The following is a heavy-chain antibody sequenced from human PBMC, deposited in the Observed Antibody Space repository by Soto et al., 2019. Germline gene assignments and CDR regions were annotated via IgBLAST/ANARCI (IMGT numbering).Heavy chain of an antibody. CDR1: GGSFSGYY. V-gene: IGHV4-34*01. D-gene: IGHD3-10*01. CDR3: ARGPRSYYYGSGSYYRFDY. J-gene: IGHJ4*02. CDR2: INHSGST. Sequence: PSETLSLTCAVYGGSFSGYYWSWIRQPPGKGLEWIGEINHSGSTNYNPSLKSRVTISVDTSKNQFSLKLSSVTAADTAVYYCARGPRSYYYGSGSYYRFDYSGQGTLVTVSS.